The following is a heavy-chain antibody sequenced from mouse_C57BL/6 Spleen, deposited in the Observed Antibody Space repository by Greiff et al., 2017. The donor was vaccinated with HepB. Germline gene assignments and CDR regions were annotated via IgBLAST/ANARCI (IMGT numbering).Heavy chain of an antibody. D-gene: IGHD1-1*01. CDR1: GFTFNTYA. CDR3: VRDYGSSFYYAMDY. J-gene: IGHJ4*01. Sequence: EVQLVESGGGLVQPKGSLKLSCAASGFTFNTYAMHWVRQAPGKGLEWVARIRSKSSNYATYYADSVKDRFTISSDDSQSMLYLQMNNLKTEDTAMYYCVRDYGSSFYYAMDYWGQGTSVTVSS. V-gene: IGHV10-3*01. CDR2: IRSKSSNYAT.